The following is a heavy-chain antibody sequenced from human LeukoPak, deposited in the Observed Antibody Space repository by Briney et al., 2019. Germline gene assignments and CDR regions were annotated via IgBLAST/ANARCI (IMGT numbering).Heavy chain of an antibody. Sequence: SETLSLTCSISGGSISNYYWSWIRQPPMKGLEWIGYISYTGSADYNPSLRSRVTISVDTSKNQFSLRVTSVTAAGTAVYYCARHLGIAARPPYYYYYMDVWGKGTTVTVPS. CDR2: ISYTGSA. CDR1: GGSISNYY. D-gene: IGHD6-6*01. J-gene: IGHJ6*03. CDR3: ARHLGIAARPPYYYYYMDV. V-gene: IGHV4-59*08.